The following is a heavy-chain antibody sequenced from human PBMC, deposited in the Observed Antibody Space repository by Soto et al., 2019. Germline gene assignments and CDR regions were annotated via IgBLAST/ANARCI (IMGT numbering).Heavy chain of an antibody. CDR2: IYYSGST. CDR1: GGSVSSGSYY. V-gene: IGHV4-61*01. CDR3: ARVEGGMDV. J-gene: IGHJ6*02. Sequence: SETLSLTCTVSGGSVSSGSYYWSWIRQPPGKGLEWIGYIYYSGSTNYNPSLKSRVTISVDTSKNQFSLKLSSVTAADTAVYYCARVEGGMDVWGQGTTVTVSS.